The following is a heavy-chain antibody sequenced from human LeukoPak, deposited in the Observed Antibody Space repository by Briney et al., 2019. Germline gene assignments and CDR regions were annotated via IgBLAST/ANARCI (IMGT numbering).Heavy chain of an antibody. Sequence: SGPALVKPTQTLTLTCTFSGFSLSTSGMRVRWIRQPPGKALEWLALIDWDDDKFYSTSLKTRLTISKDTSKNQVVLTMTNMDPVDTATYYCAREGGIMITFGGVIEPYYFDYWGQGTLVTVSS. CDR2: IDWDDDK. CDR1: GFSLSTSGMR. D-gene: IGHD3-16*02. V-gene: IGHV2-70*04. CDR3: AREGGIMITFGGVIEPYYFDY. J-gene: IGHJ4*02.